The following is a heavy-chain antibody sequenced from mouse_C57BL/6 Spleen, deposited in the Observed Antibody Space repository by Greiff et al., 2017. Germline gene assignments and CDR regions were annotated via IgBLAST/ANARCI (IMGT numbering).Heavy chain of an antibody. D-gene: IGHD1-1*01. CDR2: IYPGSGNT. J-gene: IGHJ1*03. CDR3: ARDLYYYGSSYGYFDV. Sequence: VKLMESGAELVRPGASVKLSCKASGYTFTDYYINWVKQRPGQGLEWIARIYPGSGNTYYNEKFKGKATLTAEKSSSTAYMQLSSLTSEDSAVYFCARDLYYYGSSYGYFDVWGTGTTVTVSS. CDR1: GYTFTDYY. V-gene: IGHV1-76*01.